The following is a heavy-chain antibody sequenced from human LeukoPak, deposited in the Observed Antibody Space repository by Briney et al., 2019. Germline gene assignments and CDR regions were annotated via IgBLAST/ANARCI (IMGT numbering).Heavy chain of an antibody. CDR3: ARRSAAKDAFDI. V-gene: IGHV3-30*03. J-gene: IGHJ3*02. CDR1: GFTFSSYA. Sequence: GGSLRLSCAASGFTFSSYAMHWVRQAPGKGLEWVALISYDGGNKYYADSVKGRFTISRDNAKNTLYLQMNSLRAEDTAVYYCARRSAAKDAFDIWGQGTMVTVSS. CDR2: ISYDGGNK. D-gene: IGHD6-25*01.